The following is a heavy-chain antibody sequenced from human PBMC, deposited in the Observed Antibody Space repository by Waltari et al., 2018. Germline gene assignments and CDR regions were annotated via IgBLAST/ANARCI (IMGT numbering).Heavy chain of an antibody. CDR1: GGSISSSSYY. J-gene: IGHJ6*03. Sequence: QLQLQESGPGLVKPSETLSLTCTVSGGSISSSSYYWGWIRQPPGKGLEWIGSIYYSGSTYYNPSLKRRVTISVDTSKNQFSLKLSSVTAADTAVYYCARSKDTAMRNYYYYYMDVWGKGTTVTISS. D-gene: IGHD5-18*01. V-gene: IGHV4-39*07. CDR3: ARSKDTAMRNYYYYYMDV. CDR2: IYYSGST.